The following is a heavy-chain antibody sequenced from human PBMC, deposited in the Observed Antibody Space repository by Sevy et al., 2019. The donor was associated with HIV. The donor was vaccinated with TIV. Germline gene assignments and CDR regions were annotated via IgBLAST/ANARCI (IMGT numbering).Heavy chain of an antibody. D-gene: IGHD4-17*01. CDR3: AKDWTTVTTFRSDFYYYYYGMDV. V-gene: IGHV3-23*01. CDR2: ISGSGGST. CDR1: GFTFSSYA. J-gene: IGHJ6*02. Sequence: QLGGSLRLSCAASGFTFSSYAMSWVRQAPGKGLEWVSAISGSGGSTYYADSVKGRFTISRDNSKNTLYLQMNSLRAEDTAVYYCAKDWTTVTTFRSDFYYYYYGMDVWGQGTTVTVSS.